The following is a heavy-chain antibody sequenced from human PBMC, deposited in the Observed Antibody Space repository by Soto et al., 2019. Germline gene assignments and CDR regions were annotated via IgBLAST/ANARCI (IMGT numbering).Heavy chain of an antibody. V-gene: IGHV3-23*01. CDR3: AKRDGADYGSGSKYSLPLPDY. CDR1: GFTFSSYA. CDR2: ISGSGGST. J-gene: IGHJ4*02. Sequence: GGSLRLSCAASGFTFSSYAMSWVRQAPGKGLEWVSAISGSGGSTYYADSVKGRFTISRDNSKNTLYLQMNSLRAEDTAVYYCAKRDGADYGSGSKYSLPLPDYWGQGTLVTVSS. D-gene: IGHD3-10*01.